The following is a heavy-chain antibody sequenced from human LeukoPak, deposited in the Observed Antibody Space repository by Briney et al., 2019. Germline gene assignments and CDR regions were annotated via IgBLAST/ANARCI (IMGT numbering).Heavy chain of an antibody. V-gene: IGHV3-30*03. CDR3: ARVVVAVAGPIDY. J-gene: IGHJ4*02. CDR1: GFTFSSYG. D-gene: IGHD6-19*01. CDR2: ISYDGSNK. Sequence: QPGGSLRLSCAAPGFTFSSYGMHWVRQAPGKGLEWVAVISYDGSNKYYADSVKGRFTISRENSKNTLYLQMNSLRAEDTAVYYCARVVVAVAGPIDYWGQGTLVTVSS.